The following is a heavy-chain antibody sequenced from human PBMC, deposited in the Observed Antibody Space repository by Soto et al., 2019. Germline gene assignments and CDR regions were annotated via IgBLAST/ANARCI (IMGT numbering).Heavy chain of an antibody. V-gene: IGHV4-61*01. J-gene: IGHJ6*02. CDR1: GGSVSSGSYY. CDR3: ARGSRYCSGCSCYSRYYYYYGMDV. Sequence: SETLSLTCTVSGGSVSSGSYYWSWIRQPPGKGLEWIGYIYYSGSTNYNPSLKSRVTVSVDTSKNQFALKLSSVTAADTAVYYCARGSRYCSGCSCYSRYYYYYGMDVWGQGTTVTVSS. D-gene: IGHD2-15*01. CDR2: IYYSGST.